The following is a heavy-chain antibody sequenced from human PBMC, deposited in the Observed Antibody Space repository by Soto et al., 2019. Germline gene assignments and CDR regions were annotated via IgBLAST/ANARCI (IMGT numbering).Heavy chain of an antibody. Sequence: QLQLHESGPGLVKPSETLSLTCSVSGDSIGRFYWSWIRQSAGKGLEWIGRVYSTGGVTYNPALKGRVTISLDRSNNHVSLEMNSVTAADTAVYFCARDLSGTGLDIWGRGTRVSVSS. V-gene: IGHV4-4*07. J-gene: IGHJ6*02. CDR3: ARDLSGTGLDI. CDR2: VYSTGGV. D-gene: IGHD1-26*01. CDR1: GDSIGRFY.